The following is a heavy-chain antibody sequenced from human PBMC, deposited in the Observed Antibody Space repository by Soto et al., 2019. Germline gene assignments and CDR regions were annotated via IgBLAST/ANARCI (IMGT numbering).Heavy chain of an antibody. CDR3: SRRNSGYEDYYYYYMDV. J-gene: IGHJ6*03. Sequence: LDTVSLTCTVPGGSLSSSSCYWGRVRQPSGKGLEWIGSIYYSGSTYYNPSLKSRVTISVDTSKNQFSLKLSSVTAADTAVYYCSRRNSGYEDYYYYYMDVWGKGTTVTVSS. V-gene: IGHV4-39*01. CDR1: GGSLSSSSCY. CDR2: IYYSGST. D-gene: IGHD5-12*01.